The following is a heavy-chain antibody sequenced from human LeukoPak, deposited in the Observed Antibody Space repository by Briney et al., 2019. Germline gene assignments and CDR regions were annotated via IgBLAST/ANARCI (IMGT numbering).Heavy chain of an antibody. J-gene: IGHJ3*02. CDR1: GFTFTSYS. V-gene: IGHV3-48*01. CDR2: ISSSSSTI. Sequence: GGSLRLSCAASGFTFTSYSMNWVRQAPGKGLEWVSYISSSSSTIYYADPVKGRFTISRDNAKNSLYLQMNSVRAEDTAVYYCARESSSSWYRSDAFDIWGQGTMVTVSS. D-gene: IGHD6-13*01. CDR3: ARESSSSWYRSDAFDI.